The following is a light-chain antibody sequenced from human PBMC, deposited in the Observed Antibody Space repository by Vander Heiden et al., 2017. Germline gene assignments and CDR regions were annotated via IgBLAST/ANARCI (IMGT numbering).Light chain of an antibody. CDR3: MQASHWPYT. Sequence: DVVMTQSPLSLPVTLGQADSISCRSSQSLVLSDGNTYLNWFHQRPGQSPRRLIYKCSNRDSGFPDRFSARESGTDFTLNISRVEAEDVVVYYCMQASHWPYTFGQGTKLEIK. V-gene: IGKV2-30*02. CDR2: KCS. CDR1: QSLVLSDGNTY. J-gene: IGKJ2*01.